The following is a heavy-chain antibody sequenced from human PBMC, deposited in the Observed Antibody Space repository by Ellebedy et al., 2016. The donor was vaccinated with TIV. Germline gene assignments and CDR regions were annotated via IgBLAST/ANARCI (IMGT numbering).Heavy chain of an antibody. J-gene: IGHJ6*02. D-gene: IGHD3-22*01. CDR1: GFTFNSYW. CDR3: GRDGAYGDYSPGYYGMDV. CDR2: INQDGSRI. V-gene: IGHV3-7*03. Sequence: GGSLRLSCAASGFTFNSYWMSWVRQAPGKGLEWVANINQDGSRIYYVDSVKGRFTISRDNAKHSVYLRMNTLRVEDTAVYHCGRDGAYGDYSPGYYGMDVWGQGTTVTVSS.